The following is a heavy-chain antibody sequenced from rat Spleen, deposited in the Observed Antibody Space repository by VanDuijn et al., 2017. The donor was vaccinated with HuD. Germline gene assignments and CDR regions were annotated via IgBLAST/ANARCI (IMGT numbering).Heavy chain of an antibody. CDR1: GFTFRNYG. CDR3: ARGGYNYGWFAY. V-gene: IGHV5S13*01. Sequence: EVQLVESGGGLVQPGRSLKLSCAASGFTFRNYGMAWVRQTLTRGLEWVAFINIGGGDTYYRDSVKGRFTISRDNAKSTLYLQMDSLRSEDTATYYCARGGYNYGWFAYWGQGTLVSVSS. J-gene: IGHJ3*01. CDR2: INIGGGDT. D-gene: IGHD1-9*01.